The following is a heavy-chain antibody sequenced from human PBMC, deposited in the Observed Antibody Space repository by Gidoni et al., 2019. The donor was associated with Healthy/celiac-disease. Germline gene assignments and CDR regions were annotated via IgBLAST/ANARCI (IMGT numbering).Heavy chain of an antibody. CDR1: GYTFTSYD. J-gene: IGHJ4*02. D-gene: IGHD4-17*01. CDR2: MNPNSGNT. CDR3: ARGFSHYGDYSFDY. V-gene: IGHV1-8*01. Sequence: QVQLVQSGAEVKKPGASVKVSCKASGYTFTSYDINWVRQATGQGLEWMGWMNPNSGNTGYAQKFQGRVTMTRNTSISTAYMELSSLRSEDTAVYCCARGFSHYGDYSFDYWGQGTLVTVSS.